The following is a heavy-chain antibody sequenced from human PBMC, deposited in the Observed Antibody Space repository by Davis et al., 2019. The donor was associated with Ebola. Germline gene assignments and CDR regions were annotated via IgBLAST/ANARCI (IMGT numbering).Heavy chain of an antibody. D-gene: IGHD5-12*01. CDR3: ARDPYSGYDYYYYGMDV. Sequence: ASVKVSCKASGYTFTSYAMHWVRQAPEQRLEWMGWINAGHGNTKYSQKFQGRVTITRDTSASTAYMELSSLRSEDTAVYYCARDPYSGYDYYYYGMDVWGQGTTVTVSS. CDR1: GYTFTSYA. CDR2: INAGHGNT. J-gene: IGHJ6*02. V-gene: IGHV1-3*01.